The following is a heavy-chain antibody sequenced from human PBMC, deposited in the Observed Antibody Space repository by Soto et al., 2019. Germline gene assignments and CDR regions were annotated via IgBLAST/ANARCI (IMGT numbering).Heavy chain of an antibody. V-gene: IGHV3-23*01. CDR2: ISFGGGST. D-gene: IGHD6-19*01. CDR3: ASDSFRSGIAVAGNY. Sequence: EVQLLESGGGLVQPGGSLRLSCAASGFTFGSYAMTWVRQAPGKGLEWVSAISFGGGSTYYADSVKGRFTISRDNSKNTLYLQMTSLRVGDTAIYDCASDSFRSGIAVAGNYWGQGTLVTVSS. J-gene: IGHJ4*02. CDR1: GFTFGSYA.